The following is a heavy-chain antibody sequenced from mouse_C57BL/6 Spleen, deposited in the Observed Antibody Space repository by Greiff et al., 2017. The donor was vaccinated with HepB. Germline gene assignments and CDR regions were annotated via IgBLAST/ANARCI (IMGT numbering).Heavy chain of an antibody. V-gene: IGHV1-52*01. CDR2: IDPSDSET. J-gene: IGHJ1*03. D-gene: IGHD1-1*01. CDR3: ASGSSWYFDV. CDR1: GYTFTSYW. Sequence: VKLMESGAELVRPGSSVKLSCKASGYTFTSYWMHWVKQRPIQGLEWIGNIDPSDSETHYNQKFKDKATLTVDKSSSTAYMQLSSLTSEDSAVYYCASGSSWYFDVWGTGTTVTVSS.